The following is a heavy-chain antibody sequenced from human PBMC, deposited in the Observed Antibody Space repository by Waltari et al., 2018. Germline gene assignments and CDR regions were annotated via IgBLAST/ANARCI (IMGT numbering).Heavy chain of an antibody. V-gene: IGHV7-4-1*02. Sequence: QVQLVQSGSELKKPGASVKVSCKASGYIFTASAINWVRQAPGQGLELMGWIKTNTGNPTYVQGFSGRFVFSLDTSVSTAYLQINSLKAEDTAVYYCTREVVPAATIVVNWFDPWGQGTLVTVSS. CDR3: TREVVPAATIVVNWFDP. CDR1: GYIFTASA. J-gene: IGHJ5*02. D-gene: IGHD2-2*01. CDR2: IKTNTGNP.